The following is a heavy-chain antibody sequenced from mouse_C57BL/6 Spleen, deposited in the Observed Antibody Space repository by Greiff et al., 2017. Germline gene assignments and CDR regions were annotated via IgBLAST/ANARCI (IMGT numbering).Heavy chain of an antibody. Sequence: VQLQQSGPGLVKPSQSLSLTCSVTGYSITSGYYWNWIRQFPGNKLEWMGYISYDGSNNYNPSLKNRISITRDTSKNQFFLKLNSVTTEDTATYYCARGYYYGSSYNYWGQGTTLTVSS. V-gene: IGHV3-6*01. J-gene: IGHJ2*01. CDR1: GYSITSGYY. CDR3: ARGYYYGSSYNY. D-gene: IGHD1-1*01. CDR2: ISYDGSN.